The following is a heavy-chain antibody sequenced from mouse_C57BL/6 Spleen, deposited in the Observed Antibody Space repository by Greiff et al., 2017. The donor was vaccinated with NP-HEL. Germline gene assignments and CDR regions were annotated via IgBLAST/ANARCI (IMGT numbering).Heavy chain of an antibody. J-gene: IGHJ1*03. Sequence: EVQLQQSGPELVKPGASVKISCKASGYTFTDYYMNWVKQSHGKSLEWIGDINPNNGGTSYNQKFKGKATLTVDKSSSTAYMELRSLTSEDSAVYYCAITTVVADWYFDVWGTGTTVTVSS. CDR2: INPNNGGT. D-gene: IGHD1-1*01. CDR3: AITTVVADWYFDV. CDR1: GYTFTDYY. V-gene: IGHV1-26*01.